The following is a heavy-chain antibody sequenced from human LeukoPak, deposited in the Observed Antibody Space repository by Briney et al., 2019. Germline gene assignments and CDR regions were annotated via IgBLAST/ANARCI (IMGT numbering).Heavy chain of an antibody. D-gene: IGHD3-3*01. CDR1: GFTFSSYA. CDR3: AREPHPTYYDFWSGYYTGPPRDYYMDV. J-gene: IGHJ6*03. CDR2: ISGSGNST. Sequence: GGSLRLSCAASGFTFSSYAMNWVRQAPGKGLEWVSVISGSGNSTYYADSVKGRFTISRDNAKNSLYLQMNSLRAEDTAVYYCAREPHPTYYDFWSGYYTGPPRDYYMDVWGKGTTVTVSS. V-gene: IGHV3-23*01.